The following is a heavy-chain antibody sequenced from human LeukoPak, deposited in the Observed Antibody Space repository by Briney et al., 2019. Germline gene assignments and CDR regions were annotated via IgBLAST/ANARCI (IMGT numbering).Heavy chain of an antibody. CDR1: GFSFSSYS. J-gene: IGHJ4*02. CDR3: ARTKEMATISYFDS. Sequence: PGGSLRLSCAASGFSFSSYSMNWVRQAPGKGLEWISSISPSTSTIYYADSVKGRFTISRDNAENSLYLQMNSLRAEDTAVYYCARTKEMATISYFDSWGQGTLVTVSS. D-gene: IGHD5-24*01. V-gene: IGHV3-48*01. CDR2: ISPSTSTI.